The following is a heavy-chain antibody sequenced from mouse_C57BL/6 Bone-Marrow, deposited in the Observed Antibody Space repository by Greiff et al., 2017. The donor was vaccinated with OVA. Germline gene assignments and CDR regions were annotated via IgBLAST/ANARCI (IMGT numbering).Heavy chain of an antibody. Sequence: ESGPGILQSSQTLSLTCSFSGFSLSTSGMGVSWIRQPSGKGLEWLAHIYWDDAKRYNPSLKSRLTISKDTSRNQVFLKITSVDTADTATYDGARRDHTHYAMDYWGQGTSVTVSS. J-gene: IGHJ4*01. V-gene: IGHV8-12*01. CDR1: GFSLSTSGMG. CDR3: ARRDHTHYAMDY. CDR2: IYWDDAK. D-gene: IGHD5-1-1*01.